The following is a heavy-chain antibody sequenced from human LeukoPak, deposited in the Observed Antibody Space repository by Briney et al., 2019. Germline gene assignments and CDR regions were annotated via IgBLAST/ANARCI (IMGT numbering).Heavy chain of an antibody. J-gene: IGHJ6*04. CDR1: GGYIGSYY. Sequence: KPSETLSLTCTVSGGYIGSYYWSWIRQPPGKGLEWIGYIYYSGSTNYNPSLKSRVTISVDTSKNQFSLKLSSVTAADTAVYYCARDRSDMDVWGKGTTATVSS. CDR3: ARDRSDMDV. V-gene: IGHV4-59*01. CDR2: IYYSGST.